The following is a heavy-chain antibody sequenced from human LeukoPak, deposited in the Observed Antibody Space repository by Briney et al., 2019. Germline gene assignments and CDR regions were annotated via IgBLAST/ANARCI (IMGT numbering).Heavy chain of an antibody. Sequence: SQTLSLTCAISGDSDPSNSTSWNWIRQSPSRGLEWLARTYYRSGWHNDYAESVKSRIIINADTSKNQFSLQLNSVTPEDTAVYYCARQTNSWFPWGQGTLVTVSS. V-gene: IGHV6-1*01. J-gene: IGHJ5*02. CDR3: ARQTNSWFP. CDR2: TYYRSGWHN. D-gene: IGHD6-13*01. CDR1: GDSDPSNSTS.